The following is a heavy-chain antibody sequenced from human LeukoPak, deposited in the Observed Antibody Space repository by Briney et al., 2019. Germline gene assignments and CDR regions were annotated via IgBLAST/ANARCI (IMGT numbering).Heavy chain of an antibody. V-gene: IGHV3-30-3*01. Sequence: GRSLRLSCAASGFTFSSYTMHWVRQAPGKGLEWVAVISYDGSNKYYADSVKGRFTISRDNSENTLYLQMNSLRAEDTAVYYCARDIARGIIYYYYYGMDVWGQGTTVTVSS. CDR2: ISYDGSNK. CDR3: ARDIARGIIYYYYYGMDV. D-gene: IGHD3-10*01. J-gene: IGHJ6*02. CDR1: GFTFSSYT.